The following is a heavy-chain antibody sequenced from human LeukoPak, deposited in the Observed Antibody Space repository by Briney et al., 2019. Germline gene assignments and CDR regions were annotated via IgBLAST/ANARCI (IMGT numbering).Heavy chain of an antibody. Sequence: ASVKVSCKASGYTFTGYHIHWVRQATGQGLEWMGWMNPNSGNTGYAQNFLGRITITRDTSTSMAYMELSSLRSEDTAVYYCARGRRDVFDIWGQGTTVTVS. CDR1: GYTFTGYH. J-gene: IGHJ3*02. V-gene: IGHV1-8*03. CDR3: ARGRRDVFDI. CDR2: MNPNSGNT.